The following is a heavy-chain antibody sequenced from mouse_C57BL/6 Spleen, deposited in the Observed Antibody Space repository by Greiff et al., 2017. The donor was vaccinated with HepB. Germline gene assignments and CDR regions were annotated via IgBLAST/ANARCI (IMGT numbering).Heavy chain of an antibody. Sequence: EVQLQQSGTVLARPGASVKMSCKTSGYTFTSYWMHWVKQRPGQGLEWIGAIYPGNSDTSYNQKFKGKAKLTAVTSASTAYMELSSLTNEDSAVYYGTRYDEYDEGAWLAYWGQGTLVTVSA. CDR1: GYTFTSYW. V-gene: IGHV1-5*01. CDR2: IYPGNSDT. CDR3: TRYDEYDEGAWLAY. J-gene: IGHJ3*01. D-gene: IGHD2-4*01.